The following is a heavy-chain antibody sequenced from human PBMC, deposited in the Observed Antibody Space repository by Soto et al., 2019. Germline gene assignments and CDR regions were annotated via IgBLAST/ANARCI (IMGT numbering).Heavy chain of an antibody. V-gene: IGHV1-58*01. CDR2: IVVGSGNT. CDR3: AADSGYYYDSSGYSYGMDV. CDR1: GFTFTRSA. J-gene: IGHJ6*02. D-gene: IGHD3-22*01. Sequence: SVKVSCKASGFTFTRSAVQWVRQARGQRLEWIGWIVVGSGNTNYAQKFQERVTITRDMSTSTAYMELSSLRSEDTAVYYCAADSGYYYDSSGYSYGMDVWGQGTTVTVSS.